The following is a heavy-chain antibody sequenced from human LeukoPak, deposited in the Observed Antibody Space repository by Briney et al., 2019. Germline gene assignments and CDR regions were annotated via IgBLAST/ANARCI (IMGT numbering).Heavy chain of an antibody. Sequence: PSETLSLTCTVSGGSISSYYWSWIRQPPGKGLEWIGYIYYSGSTNCNPSLKSRVTISVDTSKNQFSLKLSSVTAADTAVYYCARGQQLSPWGQGTLVTVSS. V-gene: IGHV4-59*08. D-gene: IGHD6-13*01. CDR3: ARGQQLSP. CDR1: GGSISSYY. CDR2: IYYSGST. J-gene: IGHJ5*02.